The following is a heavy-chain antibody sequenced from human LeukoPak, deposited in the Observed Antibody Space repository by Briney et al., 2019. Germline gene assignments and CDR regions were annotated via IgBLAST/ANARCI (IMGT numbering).Heavy chain of an antibody. V-gene: IGHV4-39*01. J-gene: IGHJ5*02. CDR1: GGSISSSSYY. CDR2: IYYSGST. CDR3: ARNVGYDFWSGSYSFDP. D-gene: IGHD3-3*01. Sequence: SETLSLTCTVSGGSISSSSYYWGWIRQPPGKGLEWIGSIYYSGSTYYNPSPKSRVTISVDTSKNQFSLKLSSVTAADTAVYYCARNVGYDFWSGSYSFDPWGQGTLVTVSS.